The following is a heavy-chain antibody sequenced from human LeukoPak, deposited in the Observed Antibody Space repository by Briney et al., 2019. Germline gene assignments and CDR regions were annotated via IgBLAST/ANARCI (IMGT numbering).Heavy chain of an antibody. CDR2: INPNSGGT. D-gene: IGHD5-12*01. CDR1: GYTFTSYG. J-gene: IGHJ6*04. V-gene: IGHV1-2*02. Sequence: ASVKVSCKASGYTFTSYGISWVRQAPGQGLEGMGLINPNSGGTNYAQKFQGRVTMTRDTSISTSYMELSRLRSDDTAVYYCARDQGYSGYDFEADVWGKGTTVTVSS. CDR3: ARDQGYSGYDFEADV.